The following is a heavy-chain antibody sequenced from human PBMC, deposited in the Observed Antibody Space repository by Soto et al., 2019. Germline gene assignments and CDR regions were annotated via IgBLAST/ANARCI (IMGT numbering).Heavy chain of an antibody. V-gene: IGHV3-30-3*01. J-gene: IGHJ5*02. CDR1: GFTFRNYA. CDR2: ISDDGTKK. CDR3: ARGLVVVITRDWFDP. Sequence: ESGGGVVQPGRSLRLSCAASGFTFRNYAMHWVRQAPGKGLEWVAVISDDGTKKDYADSVKGRFTISRDNSKNTLYLQMNSLRPEDTAVYYCARGLVVVITRDWFDPWGQGTLVTVSS. D-gene: IGHD2-2*01.